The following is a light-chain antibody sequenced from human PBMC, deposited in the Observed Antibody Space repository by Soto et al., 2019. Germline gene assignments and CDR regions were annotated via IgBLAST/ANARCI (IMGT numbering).Light chain of an antibody. CDR2: AAS. CDR3: QQNYNTLIT. Sequence: DSQMTHSPCSRSASVVDRVTITFLASQSISRYLNWYQQKPGKAPKLLIYAASSLQRGVPSRFSGSGSGTDFTLTISSLQPEDFTTYYCQQNYNTLITFGQGTRLEIK. J-gene: IGKJ5*01. V-gene: IGKV1-39*01. CDR1: QSISRY.